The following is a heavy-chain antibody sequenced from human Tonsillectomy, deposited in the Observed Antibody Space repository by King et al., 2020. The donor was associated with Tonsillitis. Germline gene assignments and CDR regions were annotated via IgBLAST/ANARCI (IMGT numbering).Heavy chain of an antibody. J-gene: IGHJ4*02. D-gene: IGHD2-15*01. V-gene: IGHV4-61*02. CDR2: IHTSGST. Sequence: VQLQESGPGLVKPSQTLSLTCTVSGGSISSGSYYWTWIRQPAGKGLEWIGRIHTSGSTNYNPSLKSRVTMSLDTSKNQFSLKMSSVTAADTAVYYCAREPGGYFPYFAWWGQGTLVTVSS. CDR1: GGSISSGSYY. CDR3: AREPGGYFPYFAW.